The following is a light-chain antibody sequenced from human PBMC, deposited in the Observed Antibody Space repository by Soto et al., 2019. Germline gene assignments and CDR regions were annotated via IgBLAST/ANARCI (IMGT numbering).Light chain of an antibody. CDR2: TAS. CDR1: QDIRND. Sequence: AIQMTQSPSSLSASVGDRVTITCRASQDIRNDLGWYQQKPGKAPRLLIYTASSLQSGVPSRFSGSGSGTDFTLTITSLQPEDFATYFCLQNYNYPRTFGQGTKLEIK. CDR3: LQNYNYPRT. J-gene: IGKJ2*01. V-gene: IGKV1-6*01.